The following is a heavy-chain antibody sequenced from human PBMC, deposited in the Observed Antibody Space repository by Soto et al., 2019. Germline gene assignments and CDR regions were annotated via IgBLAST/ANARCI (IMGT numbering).Heavy chain of an antibody. CDR1: GGSISSSSYY. Sequence: SETLSLTCTVSGGSISSSSYYWGWIRQPPGKGLEWIGSIHYSGSTNYKSSLKSRVTISVDTSKNQFSLKLSSVTAADTAVYYCARVGVSHGFDPWGQGTLVTVSS. CDR2: IHYSGST. J-gene: IGHJ5*02. CDR3: ARVGVSHGFDP. D-gene: IGHD6-13*01. V-gene: IGHV4-39*01.